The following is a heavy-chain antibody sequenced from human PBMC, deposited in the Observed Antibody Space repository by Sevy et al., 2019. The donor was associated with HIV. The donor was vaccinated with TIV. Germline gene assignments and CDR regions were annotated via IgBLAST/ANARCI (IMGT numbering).Heavy chain of an antibody. D-gene: IGHD5-12*01. J-gene: IGHJ4*02. CDR2: INPKTGGT. CDR1: GYNFIDYY. Sequence: KARASVKVSCKASGYNFIDYYIHWLRQAPGNGLEWLGWINPKTGGTNLSQKFQGRLTMTTDTSTSTAYMELTRLRSGDSLTHGDRAIYFCARTLSGYDFNYFDYWGQGTLITVSS. V-gene: IGHV1-2*02. CDR3: RAIYFCARTLSGYDFNYFDY.